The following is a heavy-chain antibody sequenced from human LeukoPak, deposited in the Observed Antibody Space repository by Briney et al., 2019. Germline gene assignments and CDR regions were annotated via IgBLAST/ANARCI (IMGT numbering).Heavy chain of an antibody. J-gene: IGHJ6*02. V-gene: IGHV3-43*02. CDR1: GFAFHAFD. CDR2: INIDGGKT. D-gene: IGHD1-26*01. Sequence: GGSLRLSCAASGFAFHAFDMYWVRQAPGKGLEWVSRINIDGGKTYYADSLRGRFTISRDNSKNSLYLQMNSLRTDDAALYYCATWAFYHGLDVWGQGTRVTVSS. CDR3: ATWAFYHGLDV.